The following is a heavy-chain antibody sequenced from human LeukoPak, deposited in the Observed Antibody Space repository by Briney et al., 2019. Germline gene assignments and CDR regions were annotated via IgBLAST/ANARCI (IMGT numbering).Heavy chain of an antibody. D-gene: IGHD6-19*01. Sequence: SETLSLTCTVSGGSISGSDWSWIRQPPGKGLEWIGYIYYSGRTNNHPSLESRVPISVDTSKNQFSLKLSSVTAADTAVYYCARGGTSGWSDYWGQGTLVTVSS. J-gene: IGHJ4*02. V-gene: IGHV4-59*01. CDR2: IYYSGRT. CDR1: GGSISGSD. CDR3: ARGGTSGWSDY.